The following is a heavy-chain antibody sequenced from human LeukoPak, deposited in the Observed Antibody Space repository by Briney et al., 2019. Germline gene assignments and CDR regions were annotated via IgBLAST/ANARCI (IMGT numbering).Heavy chain of an antibody. CDR1: GFKFSDHY. D-gene: IGHD2-21*01. CDR3: XRTVVADPFDY. J-gene: IGHJ4*02. CDR2: SRNKASSYTT. V-gene: IGHV3-72*01. Sequence: GGSLRLSCAASGFKFSDHYIDWVRQAPGKGLEWVGRSRNKASSYTTEYAASVEGRFTISRDDSNSIAYLQMNRLKIEDTAVXYCXRTVVADPFDYWGQGTLVTVSS.